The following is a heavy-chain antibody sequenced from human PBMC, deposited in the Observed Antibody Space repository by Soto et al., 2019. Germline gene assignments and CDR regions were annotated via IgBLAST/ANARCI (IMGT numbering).Heavy chain of an antibody. CDR1: GFTIGDYA. V-gene: IGHV3-49*04. D-gene: IGHD3-10*01. J-gene: IGHJ4*02. CDR2: IRRNAYGGTT. Sequence: GSLRLSCTTSGFTIGDYALSWVRQAPGKGLEWVGFIRRNAYGGTTDYAASVKGRFTISRDDSKSIAYLQMNSLRTEDAAVSYKTSESSFYFDFWGQGTRFTVSS. CDR3: TSESSFYFDF.